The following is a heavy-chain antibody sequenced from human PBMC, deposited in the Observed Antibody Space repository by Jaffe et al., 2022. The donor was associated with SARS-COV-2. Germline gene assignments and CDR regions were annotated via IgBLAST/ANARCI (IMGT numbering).Heavy chain of an antibody. CDR1: GFTFSSYG. J-gene: IGHJ4*02. CDR3: ARDLEGTQTLDY. V-gene: IGHV3-33*01. CDR2: IWYDGSNK. Sequence: QVQLVESGGGVVQPGRSLRLSCAASGFTFSSYGMHWVRQAPGKGLEWVAVIWYDGSNKYYADSVKGRFTISRDNSKNTLYLQMNSLRAEDTAVYYCARDLEGTQTLDYWGQGTLVTVSS. D-gene: IGHD1-1*01.